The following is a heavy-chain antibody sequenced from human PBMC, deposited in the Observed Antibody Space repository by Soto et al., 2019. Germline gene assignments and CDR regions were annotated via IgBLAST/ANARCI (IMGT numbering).Heavy chain of an antibody. V-gene: IGHV5-51*01. CDR2: IYPGDSDT. Sequence: ESLKISCKGSGYSFTSYWIGWVRQMPGKGLEWMGIIYPGDSDTRHSPSFQGQVTISADKSISTAYLQWSSLKASDTAMYYCARHSAIAAAGTYYYYGMDVWGQGTTVTVSS. CDR1: GYSFTSYW. J-gene: IGHJ6*02. CDR3: ARHSAIAAAGTYYYYGMDV. D-gene: IGHD6-13*01.